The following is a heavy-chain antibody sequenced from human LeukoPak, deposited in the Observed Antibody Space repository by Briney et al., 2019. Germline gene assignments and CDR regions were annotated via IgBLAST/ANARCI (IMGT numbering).Heavy chain of an antibody. Sequence: PGGSLRLSCAASGFTFSSYAVSWGRQAPGKGLQWVSTITGTTHYADSVKGRFTISRDNSKNTLDLQMNSLKVEDTAVYYCAKFRYHSNDNNYLDFNYWGQGTLVTVSS. V-gene: IGHV3-23*01. D-gene: IGHD3-22*01. CDR1: GFTFSSYA. CDR3: AKFRYHSNDNNYLDFNY. CDR2: ITGTT. J-gene: IGHJ4*02.